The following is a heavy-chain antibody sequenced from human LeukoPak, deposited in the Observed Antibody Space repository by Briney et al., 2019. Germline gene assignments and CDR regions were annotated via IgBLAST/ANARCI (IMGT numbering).Heavy chain of an antibody. V-gene: IGHV3-74*01. D-gene: IGHD5-18*01. J-gene: IGHJ4*02. Sequence: GGSLRLSCAASGFTFMSYLIQWIRQVPGKGLVWVSRIHPDGSTTNYADSVKGRFTISRYSAKNTLYLQMNSLTDEDTGVYYCARVGSGNSYGGFTDWGQGSLVTVSS. CDR3: ARVGSGNSYGGFTD. CDR1: GFTFMSYL. CDR2: IHPDGSTT.